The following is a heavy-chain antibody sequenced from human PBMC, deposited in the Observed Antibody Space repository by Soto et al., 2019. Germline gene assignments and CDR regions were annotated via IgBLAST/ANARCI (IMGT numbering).Heavy chain of an antibody. CDR1: GGSISSYY. J-gene: IGHJ6*03. D-gene: IGHD3-3*01. Sequence: SETLSLTCTVSGGSISSYYWSWIRQPPGKGLEWIGYIYYSGSTNYNPSLKSRVTISVDTSKNQFSLRLSSVTAADTAVYYCARDKTIFGVANYYMDVWGKGTTVTVSS. V-gene: IGHV4-59*01. CDR2: IYYSGST. CDR3: ARDKTIFGVANYYMDV.